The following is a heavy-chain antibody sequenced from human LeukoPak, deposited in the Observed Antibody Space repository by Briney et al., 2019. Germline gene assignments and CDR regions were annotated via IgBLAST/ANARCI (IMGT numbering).Heavy chain of an antibody. CDR3: ASQGNEYCSNTSCDGLDY. D-gene: IGHD2-2*01. V-gene: IGHV1-2*02. J-gene: IGHJ4*02. CDR1: GYTFSGYY. Sequence: ASVKVSCKASGYTFSGYYMHWVRQAPGQGLEWMGWINPNSGGTNYAQKFQGRVTMTRDTSISTAYMEMSRLRSDDTAVYYCASQGNEYCSNTSCDGLDYWGQGTLVTVSS. CDR2: INPNSGGT.